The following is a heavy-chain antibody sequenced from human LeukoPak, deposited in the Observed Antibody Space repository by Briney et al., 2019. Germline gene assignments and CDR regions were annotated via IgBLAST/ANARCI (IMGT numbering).Heavy chain of an antibody. V-gene: IGHV4-38-2*01. CDR2: IYHSGST. D-gene: IGHD2/OR15-2a*01. Sequence: SSETPSLTCAVSGYSISSAYYWGWIRQPPGKGLEWIGSIYHSGSTYYNPSLKSRVTISLDTSKNQFSLKLSSVTAADTAVYYCARSGSSAFHGAFDIWGQGTMVTVSS. CDR3: ARSGSSAFHGAFDI. J-gene: IGHJ3*02. CDR1: GYSISSAYY.